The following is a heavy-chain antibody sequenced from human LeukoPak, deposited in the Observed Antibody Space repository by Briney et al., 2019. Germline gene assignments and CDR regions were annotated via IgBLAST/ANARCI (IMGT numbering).Heavy chain of an antibody. CDR2: MNPSGSST. CDR1: GYTFTSYY. Sequence: LVASVKVSCKASGYTFTSYYMHWVRQAPGQGLEWMGIMNPSGSSTSYAQKLQGRFTISRDNSTSTVYMELSSLRSEDTAVYYCARVSRLLAWFDPWGQGTLVTVSS. CDR3: ARVSRLLAWFDP. V-gene: IGHV1-46*03. D-gene: IGHD2-15*01. J-gene: IGHJ5*02.